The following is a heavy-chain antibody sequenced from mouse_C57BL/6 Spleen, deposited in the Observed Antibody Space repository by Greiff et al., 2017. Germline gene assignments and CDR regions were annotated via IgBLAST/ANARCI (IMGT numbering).Heavy chain of an antibody. CDR3: ARGGGSGYDY. J-gene: IGHJ2*01. Sequence: QVQLQQSGAELVRPGTSVKVSCKASGYAFTNYLIEWVKQRPGQGLKWIGVINPGSGGTNYNEKFKGKATLTADKSSSTAYMQLSSLTSEDSAVYFCARGGGSGYDYWGQGTTLTVSS. D-gene: IGHD3-2*02. CDR2: INPGSGGT. CDR1: GYAFTNYL. V-gene: IGHV1-54*01.